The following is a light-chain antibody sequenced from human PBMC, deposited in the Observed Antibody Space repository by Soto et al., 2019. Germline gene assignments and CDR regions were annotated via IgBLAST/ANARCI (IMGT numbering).Light chain of an antibody. CDR3: AAWDDSLNGRV. CDR1: SSNIGSNT. CDR2: SNN. Sequence: QSVLTQAPSASGTPGQRVTMSCSGSSSNIGSNTVNWYQQLPGTAPKLLMYSNNQRPSGVPDRFSGPKSGTSASLAISGLQSDDEADYYCAAWDDSLNGRVFGGGTKLTVL. J-gene: IGLJ3*02. V-gene: IGLV1-44*01.